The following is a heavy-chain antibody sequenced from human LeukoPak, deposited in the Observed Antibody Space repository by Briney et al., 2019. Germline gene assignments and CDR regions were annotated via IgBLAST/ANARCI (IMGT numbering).Heavy chain of an antibody. CDR1: GFTFSDYY. D-gene: IGHD3-3*01. CDR2: ISSSGSTI. Sequence: GGSLRLSCAASGFTFSDYYMSWIRQAPGKGLEWVSYISSSGSTIYYADSVKGRFTISRDNAKNSLYLQMNSLRTEDTAVYYCARGDYDFWSGYYMRYDYWGQGTLVTVSS. CDR3: ARGDYDFWSGYYMRYDY. V-gene: IGHV3-11*04. J-gene: IGHJ4*02.